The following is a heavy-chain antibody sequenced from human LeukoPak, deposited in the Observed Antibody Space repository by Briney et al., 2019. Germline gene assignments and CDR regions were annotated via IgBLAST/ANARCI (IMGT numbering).Heavy chain of an antibody. V-gene: IGHV4-4*07. Sequence: SETLSLTCTVSGGSISSYYWSWIRQPAGKGLELIGRIYTSGSTNDNPSLTSRVTMSVDTSNNQFSMKPSSVTAADTAVYYCARAPLVVVAAPPSWYFDIWGRGTLVTVSS. CDR1: GGSISSYY. D-gene: IGHD2-15*01. CDR3: ARAPLVVVAAPPSWYFDI. CDR2: IYTSGST. J-gene: IGHJ2*01.